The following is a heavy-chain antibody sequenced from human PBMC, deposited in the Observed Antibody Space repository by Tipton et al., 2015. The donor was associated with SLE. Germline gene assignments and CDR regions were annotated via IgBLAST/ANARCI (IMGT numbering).Heavy chain of an antibody. CDR2: IYYSGST. Sequence: LRLSCTVSGGSISSSSYYWGWIRQPPGKGLEWIGSIYYSGSTYYNPSLKSRVTISVDTSKNQFSLKLSSVTAADTAVYYCARTSRGVTPEPFDYWGQGTLVTVSS. D-gene: IGHD4-23*01. J-gene: IGHJ4*02. CDR3: ARTSRGVTPEPFDY. V-gene: IGHV4-39*01. CDR1: GGSISSSSYY.